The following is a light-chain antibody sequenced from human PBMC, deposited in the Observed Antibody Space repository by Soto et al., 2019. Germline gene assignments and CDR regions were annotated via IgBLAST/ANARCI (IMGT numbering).Light chain of an antibody. Sequence: EIVLTQSPGXLSSSPGERATLSCRASQSVSSSHLAWYQQKPGQAPRLLIYVASSRATGIPDRFSGSGSGTDFTLTISRLEPEDFAVYFCQQYGDSPMYTFGQGTKLEI. V-gene: IGKV3-20*01. CDR1: QSVSSSH. J-gene: IGKJ2*01. CDR3: QQYGDSPMYT. CDR2: VAS.